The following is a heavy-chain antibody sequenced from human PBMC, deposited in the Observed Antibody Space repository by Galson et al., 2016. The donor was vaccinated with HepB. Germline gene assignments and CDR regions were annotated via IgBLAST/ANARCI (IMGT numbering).Heavy chain of an antibody. D-gene: IGHD2-21*01. Sequence: SSGSTPYNPSLQTRVAISADPSKNQFSLKLVSVTAADAALYYCARASGWLVDYWGRGALVTVSS. V-gene: IGHV4-31*02. CDR3: ARASGWLVDY. J-gene: IGHJ4*02. CDR2: SSGST.